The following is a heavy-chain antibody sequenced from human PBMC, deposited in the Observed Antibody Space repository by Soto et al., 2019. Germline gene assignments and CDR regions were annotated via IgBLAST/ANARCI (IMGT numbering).Heavy chain of an antibody. CDR3: AAGVTTFDY. J-gene: IGHJ4*02. Sequence: ASVKVSCKVSGTSLSGLPMHWVRQAPGKGLEWMGSLDYEEGERSFAHRFQGRLTVTEDTSTDAAYMELSSLMSEDTAVYYCAAGVTTFDYWGQGTLVTVSS. CDR2: LDYEEGER. CDR1: GTSLSGLP. D-gene: IGHD4-17*01. V-gene: IGHV1-24*01.